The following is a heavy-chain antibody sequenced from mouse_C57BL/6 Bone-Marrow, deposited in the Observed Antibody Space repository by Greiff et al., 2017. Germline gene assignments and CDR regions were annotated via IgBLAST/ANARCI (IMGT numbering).Heavy chain of an antibody. J-gene: IGHJ1*01. CDR1: GFSLTSYA. CDR3: ARLITTVVARWFDV. D-gene: IGHD1-1*01. Sequence: VKLQESGPGLVAPSQSLSITCTVSGFSLTSYAISWVRQPPGKGLEWLGVIWTGGGTNYNSALKSRLSISKDNSKSQVFLKMNSLQTDDTARYYCARLITTVVARWFDVWGPGTTVTVSS. V-gene: IGHV2-9-1*01. CDR2: IWTGGGT.